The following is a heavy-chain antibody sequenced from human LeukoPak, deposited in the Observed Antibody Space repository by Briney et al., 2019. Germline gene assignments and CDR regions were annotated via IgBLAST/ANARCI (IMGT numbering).Heavy chain of an antibody. V-gene: IGHV4-4*07. D-gene: IGHD5-18*01. Sequence: SETLSLTCTVSGGSISSYYWSWIRQPAGKGLEWIGRIYTSGSTNYNPSLKSRVTISVDTSKNQFSLKLSSVTAADTAVYYCARKIRYSYLDAFDIWGQGTMVTVSS. CDR2: IYTSGST. J-gene: IGHJ3*02. CDR1: GGSISSYY. CDR3: ARKIRYSYLDAFDI.